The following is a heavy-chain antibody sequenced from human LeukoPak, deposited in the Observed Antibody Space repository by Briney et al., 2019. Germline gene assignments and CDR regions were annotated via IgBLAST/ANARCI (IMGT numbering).Heavy chain of an antibody. Sequence: GGSLRLSCAASGFTFSTYALSWVRQAPGKRLEWVSAISGRGTSTYYADSVKGRFTISRDNSKNTLYLQMNRLRAEGTAVYYCAKDGPDGSGYQFDYWGQGTLVTVSS. CDR1: GFTFSTYA. V-gene: IGHV3-23*01. J-gene: IGHJ4*02. CDR2: ISGRGTST. D-gene: IGHD3-22*01. CDR3: AKDGPDGSGYQFDY.